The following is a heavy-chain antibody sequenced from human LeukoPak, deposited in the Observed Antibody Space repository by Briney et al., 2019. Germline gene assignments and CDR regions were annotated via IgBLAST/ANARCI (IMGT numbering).Heavy chain of an antibody. Sequence: GRSLRLSCAASGFTFSGYVMHWVRQTPGKGLEWVAVISYDGSNKYYADSVKGRFTISRDNSKNTLYLQMNSLRAEDTAVYYCARSYYGSGSYSPVFDYWGQGTLVTVSS. V-gene: IGHV3-30-3*01. J-gene: IGHJ4*02. CDR2: ISYDGSNK. D-gene: IGHD3-10*01. CDR3: ARSYYGSGSYSPVFDY. CDR1: GFTFSGYV.